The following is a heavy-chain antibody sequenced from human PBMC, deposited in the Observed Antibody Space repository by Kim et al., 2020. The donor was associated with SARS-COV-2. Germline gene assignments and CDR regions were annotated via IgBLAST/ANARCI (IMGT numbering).Heavy chain of an antibody. CDR3: ARDPGGDRDLFRGH. CDR1: GFTFSRYT. D-gene: IGHD3-10*01. J-gene: IGHJ1*01. V-gene: IGHV3-48*02. Sequence: GGSLRLSCAASGFTFSRYTMAWVRHVPGKGLEWLSLIGSWGTTIYYADSVKGRFTISRDNAKNLVYLQMNSLRDEDSAVYFCARDPGGDRDLFRGHWGQG. CDR2: IGSWGTTI.